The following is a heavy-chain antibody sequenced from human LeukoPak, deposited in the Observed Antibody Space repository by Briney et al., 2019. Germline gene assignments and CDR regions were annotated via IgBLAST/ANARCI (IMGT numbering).Heavy chain of an antibody. V-gene: IGHV1-8*01. J-gene: IGHJ4*02. CDR1: GYTFTTYD. Sequence: ASVKLSCKASGYTFTTYDINWVRQATGQGLEWMGWMNPNSGNTGYAQKFQGRVTMTRNTSISTAYMELSSLRSEDTAVYYCTRGLWRKVDYWGQGTLVTVSS. CDR3: TRGLWRKVDY. CDR2: MNPNSGNT. D-gene: IGHD3-3*01.